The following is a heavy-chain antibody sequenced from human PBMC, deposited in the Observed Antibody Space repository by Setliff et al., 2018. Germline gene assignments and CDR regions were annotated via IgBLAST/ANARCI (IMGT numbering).Heavy chain of an antibody. V-gene: IGHV4-59*11. J-gene: IGHJ4*02. CDR2: IYYCGST. Sequence: SETLSLTCTVSGGSISSHHWSWLRQPPGKGLEWIGYIYYCGSTNYNPPLESRVTISVDTSKNQFSLRLNSATAAAPAVYYYARLRGAFDYWGKGTLVTVS. CDR3: ARLRGAFDY. CDR1: GGSISSHH. D-gene: IGHD3-16*01.